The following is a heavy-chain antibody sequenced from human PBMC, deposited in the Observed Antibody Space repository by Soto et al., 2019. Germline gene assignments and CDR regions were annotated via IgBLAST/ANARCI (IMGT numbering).Heavy chain of an antibody. D-gene: IGHD6-6*01. CDR2: ISYDGRNK. CDR1: GFPFSSYG. Sequence: QVQLVESGGGVVQPGRSLRLSCAASGFPFSSYGMHWVRQAPGKGLEWVAVISYDGRNKYYADSVKGRFTISRDSSKNTLYLQVNSLRAEDTAVYYCVAEGRNFDYWGQGTLVTVSS. CDR3: VAEGRNFDY. J-gene: IGHJ4*02. V-gene: IGHV3-30*03.